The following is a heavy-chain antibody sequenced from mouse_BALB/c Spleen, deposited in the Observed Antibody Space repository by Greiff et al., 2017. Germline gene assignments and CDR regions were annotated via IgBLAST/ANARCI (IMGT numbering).Heavy chain of an antibody. CDR3: ARPIYYDYDDLYAMDY. CDR1: GYTFTSYY. V-gene: IGHV1S56*01. CDR2: IYPGNVNT. J-gene: IGHJ4*01. D-gene: IGHD2-4*01. Sequence: QVQLQQSGPELVKPGASVRISCKASGYTFTSYYIHWVKQRPGQGLEWIGWIYPGNVNTKYNEKFKGKATLTADKSSSTAYMQLSSLTSEDSAVYFCARPIYYDYDDLYAMDYWGQGTSVTVSS.